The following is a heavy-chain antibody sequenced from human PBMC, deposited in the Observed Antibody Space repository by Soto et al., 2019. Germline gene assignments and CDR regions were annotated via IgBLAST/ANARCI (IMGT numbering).Heavy chain of an antibody. Sequence: PSETLSLTCSVSGDSISSADYFWTWIRQSPGKGLEWMGYIFHSGTTYYNPSLKGRLLISIENSKNQFSLRLTSVTAADSAMYFCARQTSPMINSAEYWGQGTLVTVSS. CDR3: ARQTSPMINSAEY. D-gene: IGHD3-16*01. J-gene: IGHJ4*02. V-gene: IGHV4-30-4*01. CDR1: GDSISSADYF. CDR2: IFHSGTT.